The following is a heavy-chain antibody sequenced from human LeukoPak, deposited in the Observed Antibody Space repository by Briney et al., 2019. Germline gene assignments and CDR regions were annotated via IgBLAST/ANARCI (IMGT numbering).Heavy chain of an antibody. CDR1: GYSFTSHY. Sequence: ASVKVSCKASGYSFTSHYMHWVRQAPGQGLEWMGLINPSGSSTLYAQKFQGRVTMTRDMSTTTDYMELSSLRSEDTAVYYCARDAETTYYDFWTGYSWDWGQGTLVTVSS. CDR2: INPSGSST. D-gene: IGHD3-3*01. J-gene: IGHJ4*02. V-gene: IGHV1-46*01. CDR3: ARDAETTYYDFWTGYSWD.